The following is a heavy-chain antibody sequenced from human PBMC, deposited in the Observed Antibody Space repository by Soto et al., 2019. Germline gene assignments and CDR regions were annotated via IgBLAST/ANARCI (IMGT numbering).Heavy chain of an antibody. V-gene: IGHV3-23*01. J-gene: IGHJ5*02. CDR2: ISGSGGST. D-gene: IGHD2-2*01. Sequence: PGGSLRLSCAASGFTFSSYAMSWVRQAPGKGLEWVSAISGSGGSTYYADSVKGRFTISRDNSKNALYLQMNSLRAEDTAVYYCAKDPKMGHCSSTSCQGTWGQGTLVPVSS. CDR3: AKDPKMGHCSSTSCQGT. CDR1: GFTFSSYA.